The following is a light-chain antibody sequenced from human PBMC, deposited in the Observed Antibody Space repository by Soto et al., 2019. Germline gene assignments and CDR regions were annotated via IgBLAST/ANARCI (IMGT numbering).Light chain of an antibody. Sequence: QLVLTQSPSASASLGASVKLTCTLSSGHSSYAIAWHQQQPEKGPRYLMKVNSDGSHSKGDGIPDRFSGSSSGAERYLTISSLHSEDEADYYCQTWGTGPWVFGGGTKLTVL. CDR3: QTWGTGPWV. V-gene: IGLV4-69*01. J-gene: IGLJ3*02. CDR2: VNSDGSH. CDR1: SGHSSYA.